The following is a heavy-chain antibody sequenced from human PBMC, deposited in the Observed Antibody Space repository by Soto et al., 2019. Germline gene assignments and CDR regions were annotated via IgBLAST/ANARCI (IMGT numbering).Heavy chain of an antibody. D-gene: IGHD3-10*01. CDR2: IIPIFGTA. Sequence: QVQLGQSGAEVKKPGSSVKVSCKASGGTFSSYAISWVRQAPGQGLEWMGGIIPIFGTANYAQKFQGRVKITADESTSTAYMELSSLRSEDTAVYYCARMPIPNSGWFDPWGQGTLVTVSS. CDR1: GGTFSSYA. V-gene: IGHV1-69*01. J-gene: IGHJ5*02. CDR3: ARMPIPNSGWFDP.